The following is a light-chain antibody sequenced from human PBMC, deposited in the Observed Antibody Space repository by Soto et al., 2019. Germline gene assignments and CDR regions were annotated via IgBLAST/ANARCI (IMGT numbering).Light chain of an antibody. Sequence: DIVMTQSPDSLAVSLGERATINCKSSQSVLYSSNNKNYLAWYQQKPGQPPKLLIYWASTRESGVPYRFSGSVYGTDFTLNISSLQAEDVAVYYCQQYYTGRTFGQGPKVEIK. CDR3: QQYYTGRT. J-gene: IGKJ1*01. CDR2: WAS. CDR1: QSVLYSSNNKNY. V-gene: IGKV4-1*01.